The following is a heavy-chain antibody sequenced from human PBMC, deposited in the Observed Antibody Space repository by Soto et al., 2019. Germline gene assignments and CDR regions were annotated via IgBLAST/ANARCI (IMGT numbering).Heavy chain of an antibody. J-gene: IGHJ4*02. CDR3: GRLEGLATVSYYFDY. CDR2: ISPSSGYT. D-gene: IGHD3-9*01. CDR1: GYSFTNYG. V-gene: IGHV1-18*01. Sequence: GASVKVSCKASGYSFTNYGFCWVRQVPGQGLEWMGYISPSSGYTTYAPNLQERVIMTTDSSTTTVYMELRSLTSDDTAVYYCGRLEGLATVSYYFDYWGQGALVTVSS.